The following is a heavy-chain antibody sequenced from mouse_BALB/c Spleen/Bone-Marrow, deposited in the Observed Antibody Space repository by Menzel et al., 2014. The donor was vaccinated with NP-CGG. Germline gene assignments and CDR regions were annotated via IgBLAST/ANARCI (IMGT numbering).Heavy chain of an antibody. J-gene: IGHJ4*01. CDR1: GFSLTGYG. V-gene: IGHV2-6-7*01. CDR3: AKGEYGKRYYVMDY. Sequence: VHLVESGPGLVSPSQSLSITCTVSGFSLTGYGVNWVRQPPGKGLEWLGMIWGDGGTDYNSALKSRLSISKDNSKSQVFLKMNSLQTDDTATYQCAKGEYGKRYYVMDYWGQGTSVTVSS. D-gene: IGHD2-10*02. CDR2: IWGDGGT.